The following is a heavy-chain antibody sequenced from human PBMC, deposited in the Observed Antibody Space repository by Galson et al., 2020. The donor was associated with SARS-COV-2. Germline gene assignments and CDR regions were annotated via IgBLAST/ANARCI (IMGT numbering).Heavy chain of an antibody. V-gene: IGHV4-34*01. CDR3: ARGFTVTTFYYYYGMDV. CDR2: INHSGST. CDR1: GGSFSGYY. D-gene: IGHD4-17*01. Sequence: SQASETLSLTCAVYGGSFSGYYWSWIRQPPGKGLEWIVEINHSGSTNYNPSLKSRVTISVDTSKNQFSLKLSSVTAADTAVYYCARGFTVTTFYYYYGMDVWGQGTTVTVSS. J-gene: IGHJ6*02.